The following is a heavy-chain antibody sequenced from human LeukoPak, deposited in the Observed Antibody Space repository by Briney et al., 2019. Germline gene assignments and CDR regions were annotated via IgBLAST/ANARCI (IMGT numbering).Heavy chain of an antibody. J-gene: IGHJ6*03. Sequence: GVSLRLSCAASGFTFSSYAMSWVRQAPGKGLEWVSAISRSGYSTYYADSVKGRFTISRDNSKNTLYLQMNRLRAEDTAAYYCARALDYGGNARYYYYYYMDVWGKGTTVTVSS. CDR2: ISRSGYST. CDR1: GFTFSSYA. CDR3: ARALDYGGNARYYYYYYMDV. V-gene: IGHV3-23*01. D-gene: IGHD4-23*01.